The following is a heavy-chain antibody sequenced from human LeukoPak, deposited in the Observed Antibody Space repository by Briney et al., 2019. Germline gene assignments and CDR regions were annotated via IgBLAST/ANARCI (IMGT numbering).Heavy chain of an antibody. V-gene: IGHV4-4*02. CDR3: ARRYYGSGTNYFDY. D-gene: IGHD3-10*01. J-gene: IGHJ4*02. Sequence: PSETLSLTCTVSGGSISTSNWWSWVRQPPGKGLEWIGEVYHSGSTTYNSSLKSRLTMSIDKSKNHFSLNLSCVTAADTAVYYCARRYYGSGTNYFDYWGQGTLVTVSS. CDR1: GGSISTSNW. CDR2: VYHSGST.